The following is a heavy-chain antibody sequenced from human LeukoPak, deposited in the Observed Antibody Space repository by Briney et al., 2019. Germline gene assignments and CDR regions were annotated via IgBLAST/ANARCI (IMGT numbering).Heavy chain of an antibody. D-gene: IGHD5-24*01. CDR1: GGSISSYY. CDR3: ARDPRWLYGMDV. V-gene: IGHV4-59*01. J-gene: IGHJ6*02. Sequence: EALSLTCTGSGGSISSYYWSWIRQPPGKGLEGIGYIYYSGSTNYKPSLQRRVTISVDTSKNQFSLELSSVTAADTAVYYCARDPRWLYGMDVWGQGTTVTVSS. CDR2: IYYSGST.